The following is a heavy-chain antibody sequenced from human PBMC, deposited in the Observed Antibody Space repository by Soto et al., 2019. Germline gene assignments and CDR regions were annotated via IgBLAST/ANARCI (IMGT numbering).Heavy chain of an antibody. CDR1: GVSISSYY. V-gene: IGHV4-59*01. Sequence: SETLSLTCTVSGVSISSYYWSWIRQPPGKGLEWIGYIYYSGSTNYNPSLKSRVTISVDTSKNQFSLKLSSVTAADTAVYYCARMNYYDTSGYPFDYWGRGMMVTVSS. CDR2: IYYSGST. D-gene: IGHD3-22*01. J-gene: IGHJ4*02. CDR3: ARMNYYDTSGYPFDY.